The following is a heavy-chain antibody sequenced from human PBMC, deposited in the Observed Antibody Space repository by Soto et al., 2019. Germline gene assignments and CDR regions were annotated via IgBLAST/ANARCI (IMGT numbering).Heavy chain of an antibody. CDR1: GYTFTGYY. J-gene: IGHJ5*02. CDR2: INPNSGGT. D-gene: IGHD5-18*01. CDR3: ARDPVRIQLWLSWFDP. V-gene: IGHV1-2*02. Sequence: ASVKVSCKASGYTFTGYYMHWVRQAPGQGLEWMGWINPNSGGTKYSQKFQGRVTITRDTSASTAYMELSSLRSEDTAVYYCARDPVRIQLWLSWFDPWGQGTLVTVSS.